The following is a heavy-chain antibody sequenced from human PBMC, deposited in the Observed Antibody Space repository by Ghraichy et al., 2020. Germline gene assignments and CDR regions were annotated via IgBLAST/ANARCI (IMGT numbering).Heavy chain of an antibody. V-gene: IGHV3-21*01. J-gene: IGHJ4*02. CDR1: GFTFSSYS. CDR2: ISSSSSYI. D-gene: IGHD1-26*01. Sequence: GVSLRLSCAASGFTFSSYSMNWVRQAPGKGLEWVSSISSSSSYIYYADSVKGRFTISRDNAKNSLYLQMNSLRAEDTAVYYCARDSSGSYTAFDYWGQGTLVTVSS. CDR3: ARDSSGSYTAFDY.